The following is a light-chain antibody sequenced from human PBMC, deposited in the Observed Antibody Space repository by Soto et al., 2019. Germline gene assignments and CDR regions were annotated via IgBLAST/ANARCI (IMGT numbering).Light chain of an antibody. CDR1: QSVSSSS. CDR2: DAS. Sequence: DIVLTQSPGTLSLSPGERATLSCRASQSVSSSSLAWYQHKPGQAPRLLIYDASSGATGIPDRFSGSGSGTDFTLTISRLEPEDFAVYYCQQYGNSPLTFGPGTKVDIK. J-gene: IGKJ3*01. CDR3: QQYGNSPLT. V-gene: IGKV3-20*01.